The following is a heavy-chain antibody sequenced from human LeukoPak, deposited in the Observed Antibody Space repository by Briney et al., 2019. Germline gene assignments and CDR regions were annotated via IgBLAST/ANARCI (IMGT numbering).Heavy chain of an antibody. CDR2: INHSGST. J-gene: IGHJ5*02. V-gene: IGHV4-34*01. CDR1: GESFSDYY. Sequence: SETLSLPCAVYGESFSDYYWSWIRQPPGKGLEWIGEINHSGSTNYSPSLKSRVPILVNTSKNQFSLRRNSVTSADTAIYYCARVDLIVALPTSFDPWGQGTLVTVSS. CDR3: ARVDLIVALPTSFDP. D-gene: IGHD5-12*01.